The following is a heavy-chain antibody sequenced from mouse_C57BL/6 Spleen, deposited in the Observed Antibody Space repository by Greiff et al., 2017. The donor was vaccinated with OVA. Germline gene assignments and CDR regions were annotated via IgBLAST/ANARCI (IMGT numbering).Heavy chain of an antibody. CDR2: ISDGGSYT. CDR1: GFTFSSYA. D-gene: IGHD2-1*01. J-gene: IGHJ3*01. V-gene: IGHV5-4*01. Sequence: EVNLVESGGGLVKPGGSLKLSCAASGFTFSSYAMSWVRQTPEKRLEWVATISDGGSYTYYPDNVKGRFTISRDNAKNNLYLQMSHLKSEDTAMYYCARDGDGNYGAYWGQGTLVTVSA. CDR3: ARDGDGNYGAY.